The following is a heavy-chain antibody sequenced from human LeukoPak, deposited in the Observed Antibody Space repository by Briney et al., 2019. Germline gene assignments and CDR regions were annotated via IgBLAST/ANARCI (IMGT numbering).Heavy chain of an antibody. CDR3: ATTRITMVRGVTRTFYYYYYMDV. CDR1: GGTFSSYA. CDR2: IIPIFGTA. V-gene: IGHV1-69*01. D-gene: IGHD3-10*01. Sequence: GSSVKVSCRASGGTFSSYAISWVRQAPGQGLEWMGGIIPIFGTANYAQKFQGRVTITADESTSTAYMELSSLRSEDTAVYYCATTRITMVRGVTRTFYYYYYMDVWGKGTTVTISS. J-gene: IGHJ6*03.